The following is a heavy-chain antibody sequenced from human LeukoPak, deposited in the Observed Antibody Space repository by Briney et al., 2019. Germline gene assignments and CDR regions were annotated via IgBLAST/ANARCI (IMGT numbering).Heavy chain of an antibody. D-gene: IGHD1-26*01. V-gene: IGHV4-31*03. CDR2: IYYSGST. Sequence: SETLSLTCTVSGGSISSGGYYWSWIRQHPGEGLEWIGYIYYSGSTYYNPSLKSRVTISVDTSKNQFSLKLSSVTAADTAVYYCARASGSYSGDFDYWGQGTLVTVSS. CDR3: ARASGSYSGDFDY. J-gene: IGHJ4*02. CDR1: GGSISSGGYY.